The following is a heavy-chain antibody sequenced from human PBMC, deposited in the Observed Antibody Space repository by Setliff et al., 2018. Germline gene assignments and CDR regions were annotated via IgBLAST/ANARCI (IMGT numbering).Heavy chain of an antibody. CDR3: ARMSGFQYMDV. CDR2: VYVGGNT. V-gene: IGHV4-61*09. D-gene: IGHD3-3*01. Sequence: PSETLSLTCNVSGVSIANTASYWSWIRQPAGKTLEWIGQVYVGGNTYYNPSLKGRATLSIDASKRQFSLKLTSVTAADTAVYYCARMSGFQYMDVWGKGTTVTVSS. J-gene: IGHJ6*03. CDR1: GVSIANTASY.